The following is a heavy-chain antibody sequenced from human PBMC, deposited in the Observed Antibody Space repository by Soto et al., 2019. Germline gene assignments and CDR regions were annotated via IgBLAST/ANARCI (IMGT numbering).Heavy chain of an antibody. J-gene: IGHJ3*02. CDR2: ISSSGGTI. CDR3: ARDGDYYDSSGYFLRDAFEI. V-gene: IGHV3-11*01. Sequence: QVQLVESGGGLVKPGGSLRLSCVASGFIFSDYYMSWIRQAPGKGLEWVSYISSSGGTIYYADSVKGRFTISRDNAKNSLYLQMNSLRAEDTAVYYCARDGDYYDSSGYFLRDAFEIWGQGTMVTVSS. CDR1: GFIFSDYY. D-gene: IGHD3-22*01.